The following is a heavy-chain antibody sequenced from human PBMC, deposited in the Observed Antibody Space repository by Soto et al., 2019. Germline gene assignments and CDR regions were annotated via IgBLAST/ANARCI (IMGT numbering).Heavy chain of an antibody. D-gene: IGHD3-16*01. J-gene: IGHJ6*02. CDR2: INHSGST. V-gene: IGHV4-34*01. CDR3: ARGKRWGWKYNYYYGMDV. Sequence: SETLSLTCAVYGGSFSGYYWSWIRQPPGKGLEWIGEINHSGSTNYNPSLKSRVTISVDTSKNQFSLKLSSVTAADTAVYYCARGKRWGWKYNYYYGMDVWGQGTTVTASS. CDR1: GGSFSGYY.